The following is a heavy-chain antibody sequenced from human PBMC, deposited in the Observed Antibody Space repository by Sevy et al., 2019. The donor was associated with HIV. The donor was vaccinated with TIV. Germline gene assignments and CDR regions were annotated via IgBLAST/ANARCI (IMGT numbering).Heavy chain of an antibody. J-gene: IGHJ3*02. CDR1: GFTFSNYS. CDR3: ARERGPLVGATSRDAFDI. V-gene: IGHV3-21*01. CDR2: ISSSSSYI. D-gene: IGHD1-26*01. Sequence: GGSLRLSCAASGFTFSNYSMNWVRQAPGKGLEWVSSISSSSSYIYYADSVKGRFTISRDNAKNSLYLQMNSLRTEDTAVYYCARERGPLVGATSRDAFDIWGQGTMVTVSS.